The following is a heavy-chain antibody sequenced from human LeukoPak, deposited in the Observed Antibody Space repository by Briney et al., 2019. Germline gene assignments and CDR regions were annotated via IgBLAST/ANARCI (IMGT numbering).Heavy chain of an antibody. Sequence: SETLSLTCTVPGGSISSYYWSWIRQPPGKGLEWIGYIYYSGGTNYNPSLKSRVTISVDTSKNQFSLKLSSVTAADTAVYYCARRSSGWYGPCDYWGQGTLVTVSS. D-gene: IGHD6-19*01. V-gene: IGHV4-59*01. CDR3: ARRSSGWYGPCDY. CDR1: GGSISSYY. J-gene: IGHJ4*02. CDR2: IYYSGGT.